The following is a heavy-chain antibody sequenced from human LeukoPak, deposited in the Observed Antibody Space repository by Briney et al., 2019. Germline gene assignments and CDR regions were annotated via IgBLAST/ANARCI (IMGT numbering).Heavy chain of an antibody. Sequence: GGSLRLSCTASGFTFSSYAMHWVRQAPGKGLEWVAFIRSDGSNKYYADSVKGRFTISRDNSKNTLYLQMNSLRAEDTAVYYCAKELEVIVVVPAAFDYWGQGTLVTVSS. CDR1: GFTFSSYA. CDR2: IRSDGSNK. D-gene: IGHD2-2*01. J-gene: IGHJ4*02. V-gene: IGHV3-30*02. CDR3: AKELEVIVVVPAAFDY.